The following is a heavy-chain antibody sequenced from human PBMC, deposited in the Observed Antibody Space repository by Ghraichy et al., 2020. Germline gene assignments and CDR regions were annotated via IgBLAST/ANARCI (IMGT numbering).Heavy chain of an antibody. D-gene: IGHD1-7*01. V-gene: IGHV3-21*01. CDR1: GFTFRSYT. CDR3: ARDKLGTMYFDY. J-gene: IGHJ4*02. Sequence: GGSLRLSCAASGFTFRSYTMNWVRQAPGKGLEWVSSISSSGSYIYYADSVKGRFTISRNHAKNSLYLQMNSRRAEDTAVYYCARDKLGTMYFDYWGQGTLVTVSS. CDR2: ISSSGSYI.